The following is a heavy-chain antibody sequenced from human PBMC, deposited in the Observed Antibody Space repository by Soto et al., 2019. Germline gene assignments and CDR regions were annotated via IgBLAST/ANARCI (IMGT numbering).Heavy chain of an antibody. Sequence: QVQLEQSGAEVKKAGSSVKVSCKAFGGSVNSHAISWVRQAPGQGLEWMGGIIPMFGTPTYAQKFQAGVTISAEESTSTVNLDLSSLRSEDTAVYYCARSRNVAEFNDYGGNYHGFDIWGQGTMVPVSS. CDR3: ARSRNVAEFNDYGGNYHGFDI. V-gene: IGHV1-69*01. D-gene: IGHD4-17*01. CDR2: IIPMFGTP. CDR1: GGSVNSHA. J-gene: IGHJ3*02.